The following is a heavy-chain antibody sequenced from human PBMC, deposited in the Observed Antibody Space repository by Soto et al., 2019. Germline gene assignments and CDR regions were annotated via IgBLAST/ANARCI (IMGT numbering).Heavy chain of an antibody. CDR1: GFTFSNYI. J-gene: IGHJ4*02. CDR3: ARDDEDGSYCDLGY. CDR2: ILHDGNNK. Sequence: GGAPRLSCAASGFTFSNYIMHWVRQAPGKGLEWVAMILHDGNNKYYADSVKGRFTISRDNSKNTLYLQMNSLRTEDTAIYYCARDDEDGSYCDLGYWGQGTLVTVSS. D-gene: IGHD3-10*01. V-gene: IGHV3-30-3*01.